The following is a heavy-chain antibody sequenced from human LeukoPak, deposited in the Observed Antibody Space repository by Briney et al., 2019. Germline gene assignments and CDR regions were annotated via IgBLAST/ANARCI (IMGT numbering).Heavy chain of an antibody. CDR2: IYYSGST. CDR3: ARLVYDSRGYYFDY. CDR1: GGSISSYY. D-gene: IGHD3-22*01. J-gene: IGHJ4*02. Sequence: SETLSLTCTVSGGSISSYYWSWIRQPPGKGLEWIGYIYYSGSTNYNPSLKSRVTISVDTSKNQFSLKLSSVTAADTAVYHCARLVYDSRGYYFDYWGQGTLVTVSS. V-gene: IGHV4-59*08.